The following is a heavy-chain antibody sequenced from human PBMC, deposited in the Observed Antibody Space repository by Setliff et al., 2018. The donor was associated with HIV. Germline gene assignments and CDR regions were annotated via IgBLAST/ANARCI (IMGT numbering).Heavy chain of an antibody. CDR1: GYGFTAYG. J-gene: IGHJ4*01. D-gene: IGHD6-25*01. Sequence: GASVKVSCKASGYGFTAYGISWVRQAPGQGFEWMGWINIDSGNTNFAQKFQDRVTVTTDTSTNTTYMELRGLRSDDTATYYCARVPSGAAGLVRAGCYFWGQVTPVTVSS. V-gene: IGHV1-18*01. CDR2: INIDSGNT. CDR3: ARVPSGAAGLVRAGCYF.